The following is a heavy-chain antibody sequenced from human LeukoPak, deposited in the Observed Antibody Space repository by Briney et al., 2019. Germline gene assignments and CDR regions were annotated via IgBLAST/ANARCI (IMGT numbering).Heavy chain of an antibody. V-gene: IGHV4-59*01. CDR1: GGSIGSYH. Sequence: PSGTLSLTCSVSGGSIGSYHWSWIRQPPGKGLEWIGHVHYTWNAKYNPSLKSRVTISLDRSSNQFSLRLSSVSAADTAVYYCARVASKGGMDVWGQGTTVTVSS. D-gene: IGHD5/OR15-5a*01. J-gene: IGHJ6*02. CDR3: ARVASKGGMDV. CDR2: VHYTWNA.